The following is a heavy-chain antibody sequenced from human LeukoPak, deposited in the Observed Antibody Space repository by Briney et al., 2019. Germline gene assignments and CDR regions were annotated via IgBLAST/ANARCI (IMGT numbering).Heavy chain of an antibody. D-gene: IGHD3-10*01. CDR3: GTSASAHYRVFDY. J-gene: IGHJ4*02. Sequence: GGSLRLSCAVSGFSVSSSSMNWVRQAPGKGLEWVSIFYSGGSVLFADSVKGRFSVSRDSSKNTMYLQMNSLRAEDTAIYYCGTSASAHYRVFDYWGQGALVTVSS. CDR1: GFSVSSSS. V-gene: IGHV3-53*01. CDR2: FYSGGSV.